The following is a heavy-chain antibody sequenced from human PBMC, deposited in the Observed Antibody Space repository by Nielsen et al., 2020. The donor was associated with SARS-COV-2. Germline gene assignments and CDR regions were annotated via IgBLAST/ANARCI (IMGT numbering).Heavy chain of an antibody. CDR1: GFTFSSYS. CDR2: ISSSSSYI. CDR3: ARIHYDFWSGETGVDY. V-gene: IGHV3-21*01. D-gene: IGHD3-3*01. J-gene: IGHJ4*02. Sequence: GESLKISCAASGFTFSSYSMNWVRQAPGKGLEWVSSISSSSSYIYYADSVKGRFTISRDNAKNSLYLQMNSLRAEDTAVYYCARIHYDFWSGETGVDYWGQGTLVTVS.